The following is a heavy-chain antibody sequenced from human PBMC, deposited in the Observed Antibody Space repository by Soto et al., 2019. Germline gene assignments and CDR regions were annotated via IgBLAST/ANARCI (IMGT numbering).Heavy chain of an antibody. CDR1: GASMSSSTW. J-gene: IGHJ4*02. V-gene: IGHV4-4*02. CDR2: AHYSGST. Sequence: QVQLQESGPGLLKPSGTLSLTCTVSGASMSSSTWWNWVCKPPGKGLEWIGEAHYSGSTNYNPSLKSRVTISVDRSQNHFSLKLSSVTAADTAVYYFARSEATALDYWGKGTLVTVSS. CDR3: ARSEATALDY.